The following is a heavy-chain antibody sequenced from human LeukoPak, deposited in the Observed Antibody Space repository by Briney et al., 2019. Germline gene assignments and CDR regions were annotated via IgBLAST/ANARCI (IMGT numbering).Heavy chain of an antibody. D-gene: IGHD5-18*01. CDR3: ARADTPMAEPFDY. CDR2: IYYSGST. V-gene: IGHV4-59*01. J-gene: IGHJ4*02. CDR1: GGSISSYY. Sequence: PSETLSLTCTVSGGSISSYYWSWIRQPPGKGLEWIGYIYYSGSTNYNPSLKSRVTISVDTSKNQFSLKLSSVTAADTAVYYCARADTPMAEPFDYWGQGTLVTVSS.